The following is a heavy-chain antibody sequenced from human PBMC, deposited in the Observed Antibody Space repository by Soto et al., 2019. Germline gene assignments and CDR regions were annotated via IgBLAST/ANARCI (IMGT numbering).Heavy chain of an antibody. Sequence: QVQLVQSGAEVKKPGSSVKVSCKASGGTFSSYAISWVRQAPGQGLEWMGGIIPIFGTANYAQKFQGRVTITADESTSTAYMELSRLRSEDTAVYYCARSYYYDSSGYYYWFDPWGQGTLVTVSS. CDR2: IIPIFGTA. CDR1: GGTFSSYA. J-gene: IGHJ5*02. V-gene: IGHV1-69*01. CDR3: ARSYYYDSSGYYYWFDP. D-gene: IGHD3-22*01.